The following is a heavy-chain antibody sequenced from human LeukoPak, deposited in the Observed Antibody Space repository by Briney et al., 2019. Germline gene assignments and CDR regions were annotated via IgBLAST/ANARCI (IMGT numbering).Heavy chain of an antibody. CDR3: ARSWYYDSRDWFDP. D-gene: IGHD3-22*01. CDR1: GGSFSGYY. J-gene: IGHJ5*02. CDR2: IHHSGST. V-gene: IGHV4-34*01. Sequence: SETLSLTCAVYGGSFSGYYWSWIRQPPGKGLECIGEIHHSGSTNYNPSLKSRVTISVDKSRNQFSLKLSSVTAADTAVYYCARSWYYDSRDWFDPWGQGTLVTVSS.